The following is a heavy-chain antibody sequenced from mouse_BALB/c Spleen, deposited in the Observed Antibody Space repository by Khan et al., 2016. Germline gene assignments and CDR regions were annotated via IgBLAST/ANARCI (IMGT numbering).Heavy chain of an antibody. CDR2: ISYSGST. V-gene: IGHV3-2*02. J-gene: IGHJ3*01. CDR1: GYSITSDYA. CDR3: ARNGNRDERAGFAY. Sequence: EVQLQESGPGLVKPSQSLSLTCTVTGYSITSDYAWNWIRQFPGNKLEWMGYISYSGSTSYNPSLKSRISITRDTSKNQFFLQLNSVTTEDTATDDEARNGNRDERAGFAYWGQGTLVTVSA. D-gene: IGHD2-14*01.